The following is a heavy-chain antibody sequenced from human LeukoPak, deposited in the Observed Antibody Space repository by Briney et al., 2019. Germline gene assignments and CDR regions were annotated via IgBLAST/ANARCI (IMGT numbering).Heavy chain of an antibody. V-gene: IGHV4-4*07. CDR2: IHSSGST. CDR3: ARANAFDL. J-gene: IGHJ3*01. Sequence: SDTLSLTCAVSGGSISSNYWNWIRQAAGKGLEWIGRIHSSGSTNYNPSLKSRVTMSVDTSKNQFSLNLSSVTAADTAVYYCARANAFDLWGQGTMVTVSS. CDR1: GGSISSNY.